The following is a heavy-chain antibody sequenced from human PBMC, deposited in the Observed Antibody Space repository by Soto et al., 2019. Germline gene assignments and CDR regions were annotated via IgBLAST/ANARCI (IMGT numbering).Heavy chain of an antibody. J-gene: IGHJ4*02. D-gene: IGHD1-26*01. CDR2: ISGSATST. Sequence: GGSLRLSCAAAGFTFTSYAMTWVRQAPGKGLEWVSGISGSATSTYYADSVKGRFTISRDNSKNTLYLQMNSLRAEDTAVYYWGKGGPVGTSKLYYFDYWGQGTLVTVSS. CDR3: GKGGPVGTSKLYYFDY. V-gene: IGHV3-23*01. CDR1: GFTFTSYA.